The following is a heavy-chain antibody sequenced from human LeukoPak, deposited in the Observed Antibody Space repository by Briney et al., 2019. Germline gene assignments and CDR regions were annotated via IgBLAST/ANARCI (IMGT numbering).Heavy chain of an antibody. CDR1: GGSISSYQ. CDR3: ASHALYTSGWYEYYFDY. Sequence: SETLSLTCTVSGGSISSYQWSWIRQPPGKGLEWIGYIYYSGGTHYNPSLKIRVTISVDTAMNQFSLKLTSVTAADTAVYYCASHALYTSGWYEYYFDYWGQGSLVTVSS. CDR2: IYYSGGT. V-gene: IGHV4-59*08. J-gene: IGHJ4*02. D-gene: IGHD6-19*01.